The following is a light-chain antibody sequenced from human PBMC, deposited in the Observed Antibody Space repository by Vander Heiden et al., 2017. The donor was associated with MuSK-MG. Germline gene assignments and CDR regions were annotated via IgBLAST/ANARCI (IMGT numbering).Light chain of an antibody. V-gene: IGKV1-39*01. CDR2: AAS. Sequence: LQMAQSPSSLSASVGDRVTITCRASQSISIYLHWYQQKPGKAPTLLIYAASSLQSGVPSRFSGSGSGTDFTLTISSLQPEDFATYYCQQSYSSLPVTFGQGTRLEIK. CDR3: QQSYSSLPVT. CDR1: QSISIY. J-gene: IGKJ5*01.